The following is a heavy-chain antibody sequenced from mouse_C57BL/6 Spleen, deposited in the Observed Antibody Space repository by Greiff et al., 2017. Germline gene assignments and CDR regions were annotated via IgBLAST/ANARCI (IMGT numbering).Heavy chain of an antibody. D-gene: IGHD2-1*01. CDR2: IDPSDSYT. CDR1: GYTFTSYW. V-gene: IGHV1-50*01. CDR3: ATGDGKGRAWFAY. J-gene: IGHJ3*01. Sequence: QVQLQQPGAELVKPGASVKLSCKASGYTFTSYWMQWVKQRPGQGLEWIGEIDPSDSYTNYNQKFKGKATLTVDTSSSTAHMQLSSLTSEDSAVYYCATGDGKGRAWFAYWGQGTLVTVSA.